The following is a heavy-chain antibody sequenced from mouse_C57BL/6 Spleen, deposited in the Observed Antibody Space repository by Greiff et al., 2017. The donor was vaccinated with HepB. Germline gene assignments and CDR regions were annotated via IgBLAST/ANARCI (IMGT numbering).Heavy chain of an antibody. V-gene: IGHV1-82*01. CDR3: ARQGTYYSTPFAY. Sequence: QVQLQQSGPELVKPGASVKISCKASGYAFSSSWMNWVKQRPGKGLEWIGRIYPGDGDTNYNGKFKGKATLTADKSSSTAYMQLSSLTSEDSAVYFCARQGTYYSTPFAYWGQGTLVTVSA. CDR1: GYAFSSSW. D-gene: IGHD2-5*01. CDR2: IYPGDGDT. J-gene: IGHJ3*01.